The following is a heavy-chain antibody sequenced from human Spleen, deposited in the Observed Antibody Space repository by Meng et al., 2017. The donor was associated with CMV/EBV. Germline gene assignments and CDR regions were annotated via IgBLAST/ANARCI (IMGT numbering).Heavy chain of an antibody. CDR2: INHSGST. Sequence: SETLSLTCAVYGGSFSDYLWSWIRQPPGKGLEWIGQINHSGSTTYNPSLKSRVTISVDTSKNQFSLRLRSVTAADTAVYYCARGGYPLDYWGQGTLVTVS. V-gene: IGHV4-34*01. CDR1: GGSFSDYL. J-gene: IGHJ4*02. CDR3: ARGGYPLDY. D-gene: IGHD6-13*01.